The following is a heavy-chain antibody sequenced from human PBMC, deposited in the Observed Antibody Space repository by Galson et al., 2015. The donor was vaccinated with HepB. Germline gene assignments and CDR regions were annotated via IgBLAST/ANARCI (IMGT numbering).Heavy chain of an antibody. D-gene: IGHD2-15*01. CDR2: TYYRSKWYN. V-gene: IGHV6-1*01. CDR1: GDSVSSHSAA. Sequence: CAISGDSVSSHSAAWNWIRQSPSRGLEWLGRTYYRSKWYNDYAVSVKSRITINPDTSKNQFSLQPNSVTPEDTAVYYCARDWGGLYCSGGSCYSNWFDPWGQGTLVTVSS. CDR3: ARDWGGLYCSGGSCYSNWFDP. J-gene: IGHJ5*02.